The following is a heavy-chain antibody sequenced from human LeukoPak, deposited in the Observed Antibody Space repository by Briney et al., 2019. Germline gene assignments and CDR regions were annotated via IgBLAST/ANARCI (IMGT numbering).Heavy chain of an antibody. Sequence: SVKVSCTASGGTFSSYAISWVRQAPGQGLEWMGGIIPIFGTANYAQKFQGRVTITADESTSTAYMELSSLRSADTAVYYCASKPVGYCSGDSCYAPAYYYYGMDVWGQGTTVTVSS. D-gene: IGHD2-15*01. CDR2: IIPIFGTA. CDR1: GGTFSSYA. CDR3: ASKPVGYCSGDSCYAPAYYYYGMDV. V-gene: IGHV1-69*13. J-gene: IGHJ6*02.